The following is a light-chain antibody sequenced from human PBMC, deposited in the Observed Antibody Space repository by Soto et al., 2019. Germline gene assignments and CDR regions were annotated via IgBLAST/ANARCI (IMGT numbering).Light chain of an antibody. CDR2: GSS. V-gene: IGKV3D-20*02. CDR1: QSVSSSY. J-gene: IGKJ4*01. Sequence: ILLTQPPYTLSFSPGERATLSWMPSQSVSSSYLAWYQQKPGQAPRLLISGSSNRATGIPARFSGSGSETDFTLSITSLEPEDFALYYCQQGSTWPLTFGGGTKVDI. CDR3: QQGSTWPLT.